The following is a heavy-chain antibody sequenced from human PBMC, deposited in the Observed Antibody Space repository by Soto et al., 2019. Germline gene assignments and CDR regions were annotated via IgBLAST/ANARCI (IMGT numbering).Heavy chain of an antibody. CDR2: ISYDGSNK. D-gene: IGHD3-3*01. J-gene: IGHJ4*02. V-gene: IGHV3-30-3*01. CDR3: ARGFLRFLEWSGFDS. CDR1: GFTFSSYA. Sequence: GGSLRLSCAASGFTFSSYAMHWVRQAPGKGLEWVAVISYDGSNKYYADSVKGRFTISRDNSKNTLYLQMNSLRAEDTAVYYCARGFLRFLEWSGFDSWGLGTLVTVSS.